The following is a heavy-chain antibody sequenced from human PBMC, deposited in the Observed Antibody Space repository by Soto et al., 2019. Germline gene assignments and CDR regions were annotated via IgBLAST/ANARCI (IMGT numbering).Heavy chain of an antibody. V-gene: IGHV1-46*01. CDR2: INPSDGTT. D-gene: IGHD2-21*01. J-gene: IGHJ4*02. Sequence: ASVKVSCKASGYTFTTYNMHWVRQAPGQGPEWMGVINPSDGTTSLAQGFQGRVTMTRDTSTSTAYMELRGLRSDATAIYYCARGAIVLVRADRHYFKSGGRGTLVTVSS. CDR1: GYTFTTYN. CDR3: ARGAIVLVRADRHYFKS.